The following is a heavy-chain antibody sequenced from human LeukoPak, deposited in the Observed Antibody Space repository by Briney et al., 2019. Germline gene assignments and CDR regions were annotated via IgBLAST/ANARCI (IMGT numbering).Heavy chain of an antibody. CDR3: AKSQGGGTSIDY. V-gene: IGHV3-21*01. J-gene: IGHJ4*02. CDR2: ISSSSSYI. CDR1: GFTFSSYS. D-gene: IGHD1-26*01. Sequence: GGSLRLSCAASGFTFSSYSMNWVRQAPGKGLEWVSSISSSSSYIYYADSVKGRFTISRDNSKNTLYVQMNSLRGEDTAGYYCAKSQGGGTSIDYWGQGTLVTVSS.